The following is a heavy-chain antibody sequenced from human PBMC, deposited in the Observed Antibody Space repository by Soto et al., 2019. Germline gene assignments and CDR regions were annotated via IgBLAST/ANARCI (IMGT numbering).Heavy chain of an antibody. CDR3: ARVGAGYSNWFDP. D-gene: IGHD3-3*01. CDR1: GGSISSYY. Sequence: SETLSLTCTVSGGSISSYYWSWIRQPPGKGLEWIGYIYYSGSTNYNPSLKSRVTISVDTSENQFSLKLSSVTAADTAVYYCARVGAGYSNWFDPWGQGTLVTVSS. J-gene: IGHJ5*02. CDR2: IYYSGST. V-gene: IGHV4-59*01.